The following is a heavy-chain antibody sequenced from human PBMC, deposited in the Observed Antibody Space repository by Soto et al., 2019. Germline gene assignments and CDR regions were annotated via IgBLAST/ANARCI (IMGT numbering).Heavy chain of an antibody. D-gene: IGHD3-3*02. CDR3: ARHFLSKIGKPPHFGI. J-gene: IGHJ3*02. Sequence: GESLNISCSTSGYTFTNYWMTWVRQMPGKGLEWMGRIDPSDSYVTYSPSFRGYVTLSVEKSISTVYLQWNSLRASDTAIYYCARHFLSKIGKPPHFGIWAQGTLVTVSS. V-gene: IGHV5-10-1*01. CDR2: IDPSDSYV. CDR1: GYTFTNYW.